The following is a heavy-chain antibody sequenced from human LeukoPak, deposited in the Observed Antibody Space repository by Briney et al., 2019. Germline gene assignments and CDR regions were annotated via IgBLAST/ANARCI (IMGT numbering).Heavy chain of an antibody. V-gene: IGHV4-61*02. D-gene: IGHD6-13*01. CDR3: ARDSGIALPGGFDP. CDR2: VSSSGTT. Sequence: PSETLSLTCTVSGDSMTSGYYHWSWIRQPAGQRLEWIGRVSSSGTTHYNPSLKSRVTVSVDTSRNQFFLSLSSVTVADTAVYYCARDSGIALPGGFDPWGQGSLVTVSS. J-gene: IGHJ5*02. CDR1: GDSMTSGYYH.